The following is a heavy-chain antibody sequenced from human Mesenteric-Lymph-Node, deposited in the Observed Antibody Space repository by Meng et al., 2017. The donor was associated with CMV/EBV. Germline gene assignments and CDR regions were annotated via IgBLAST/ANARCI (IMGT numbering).Heavy chain of an antibody. CDR1: GYTFNGYY. V-gene: IGHV1-2*02. CDR3: ARGQHYHYYDYMDV. Sequence: ASVKVSCKASGYTFNGYYIHWVRQAPGQGPQWMGWINPNDGVTNHAQKFQGRVTMTRDASISTAYMDLSRLRFDDTAVYYCARGQHYHYYDYMDVWGQGTTVTVSS. CDR2: INPNDGVT. J-gene: IGHJ6*02. D-gene: IGHD3-3*02.